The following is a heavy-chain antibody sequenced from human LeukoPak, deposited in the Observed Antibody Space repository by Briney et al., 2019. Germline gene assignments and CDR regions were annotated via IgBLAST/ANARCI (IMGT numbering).Heavy chain of an antibody. J-gene: IGHJ4*02. CDR3: ARSRPAAYMYYFDY. CDR2: ISYSGTT. CDR1: GGAISSYY. V-gene: IGHV4-59*01. D-gene: IGHD2-2*01. Sequence: SETLSLTCTVSGGAISSYYWSWIRQPPGKGLEWIGYISYSGTTNYNPSLRIRVTISVDSSKNQFSLKLISVTAADTAVYYCARSRPAAYMYYFDYWGQGTQVTVSS.